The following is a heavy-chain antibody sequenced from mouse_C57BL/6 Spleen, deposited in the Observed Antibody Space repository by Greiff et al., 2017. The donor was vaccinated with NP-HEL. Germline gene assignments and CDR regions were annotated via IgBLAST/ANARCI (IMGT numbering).Heavy chain of an antibody. Sequence: VKLQESGPELVKPGASVKISCKASGYAFSSSWMNWVKQRPGKGLEWIGRIYPGDGDTNYNGKFKGKATLTADKSSSTAYMQLSSLTSEDSAVYFWAREGDDSWFAYWGQGTLVTVSA. CDR2: IYPGDGDT. CDR3: AREGDDSWFAY. CDR1: GYAFSSSW. D-gene: IGHD2-4*01. J-gene: IGHJ3*01. V-gene: IGHV1-82*01.